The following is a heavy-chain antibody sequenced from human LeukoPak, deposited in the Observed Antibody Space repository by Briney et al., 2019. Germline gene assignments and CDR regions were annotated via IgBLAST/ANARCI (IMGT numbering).Heavy chain of an antibody. D-gene: IGHD3-22*01. CDR3: TRGRLYDSSGYYAKYYGMDV. V-gene: IGHV3-49*04. CDR2: IRSKAYGGTT. CDR1: GFTFSSYA. Sequence: GGSLRLSCAASGFTFSSYAMSWVRQAPGKGLEWVGFIRSKAYGGTTEYAASVKGRFTISRDDSKSIAYLQMNSLKTEDTAVYYCTRGRLYDSSGYYAKYYGMDVWGQGTTVTVSS. J-gene: IGHJ6*02.